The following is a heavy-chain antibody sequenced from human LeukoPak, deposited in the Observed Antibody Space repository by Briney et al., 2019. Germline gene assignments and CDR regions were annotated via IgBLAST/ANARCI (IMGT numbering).Heavy chain of an antibody. Sequence: GGSLRLSCAASGFTFSSYGMHWVRQAPGKGLEWVAFIRYDGSNKYYADSVKGRFTISRDNAKNSLYLQMNSLRAEDTAVYYCARDDGYCSGGSCSYGMDVWGQGTTVTVSS. V-gene: IGHV3-30*02. J-gene: IGHJ6*02. CDR2: IRYDGSNK. D-gene: IGHD2-15*01. CDR1: GFTFSSYG. CDR3: ARDDGYCSGGSCSYGMDV.